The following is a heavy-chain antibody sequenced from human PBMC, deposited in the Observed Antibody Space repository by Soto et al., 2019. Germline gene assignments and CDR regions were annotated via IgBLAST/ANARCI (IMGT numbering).Heavy chain of an antibody. CDR2: ISSTTNYI. CDR3: ARESEDLTSNFDY. Sequence: GGSLRLSCAAPGFTFSSYSMNWGRQAPGKGLEWVSSISSTTNYIYYGDSMKGRFTISRDNAKNSLYLEMNSLRAEDTAVYYCARESEDLTSNFDYWGQGTLVTVSS. J-gene: IGHJ4*02. CDR1: GFTFSSYS. V-gene: IGHV3-21*06.